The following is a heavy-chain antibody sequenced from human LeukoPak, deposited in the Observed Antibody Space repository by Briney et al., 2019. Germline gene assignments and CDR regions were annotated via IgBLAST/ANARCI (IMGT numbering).Heavy chain of an antibody. V-gene: IGHV3-30*18. CDR2: ISYDGSNK. CDR1: GFTFSSYG. J-gene: IGHJ4*02. Sequence: GGSLRLSCAASGFTFSSYGMHWVRQAPGKGLEWVAVISYDGSNKYYADSVKGRFTISRDNSKNTLYLQMNSLRAEDTAVYYCAKEASGWYVGSDYWGQGTLVTVSS. CDR3: AKEASGWYVGSDY. D-gene: IGHD6-19*01.